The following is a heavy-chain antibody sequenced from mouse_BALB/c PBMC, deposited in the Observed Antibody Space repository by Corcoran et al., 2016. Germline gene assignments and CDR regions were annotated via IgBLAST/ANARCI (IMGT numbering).Heavy chain of an antibody. D-gene: IGHD2-4*01. CDR1: GFNIKDYY. V-gene: IGHV14-1*02. Sequence: EFELHQSGAELVRPGALVKLSCKASGFNIKDYYMLWVKQRPEQGLEWIGWLDTENGNTIYDPKCQGKASITADTSSNTAYLELSSLTSEDTAVYYCATTITYYFDYWGQGTTLTVSS. CDR3: ATTITYYFDY. J-gene: IGHJ2*01. CDR2: LDTENGNT.